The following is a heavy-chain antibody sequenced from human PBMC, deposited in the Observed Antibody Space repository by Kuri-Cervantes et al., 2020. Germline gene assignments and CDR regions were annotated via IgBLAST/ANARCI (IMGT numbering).Heavy chain of an antibody. J-gene: IGHJ4*02. CDR2: ISTTGSHT. V-gene: IGHV3-21*01. Sequence: GGSLRLSCAASGFIFSNYSMNWVRQAPGKGLEWVSSISTTGSHTYYADAMKGRFTISRDNAKNSLYLQMNSLRAEDTAVYYCAKDRGVVVAASFDYWGQGTLVTVSS. D-gene: IGHD2-15*01. CDR3: AKDRGVVVAASFDY. CDR1: GFIFSNYS.